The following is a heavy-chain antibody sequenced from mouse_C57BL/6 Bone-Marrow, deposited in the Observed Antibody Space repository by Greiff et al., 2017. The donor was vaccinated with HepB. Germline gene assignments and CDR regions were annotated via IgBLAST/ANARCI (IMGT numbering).Heavy chain of an antibody. J-gene: IGHJ1*03. CDR1: GFNIKDDY. V-gene: IGHV14-4*01. Sequence: VQLQQSGAELVRPGASVKLSCTASGFNIKDDYMHWVKQRPEQGLEWIGWIDPENGDTEYASKFQGKATITAYTSSNTAYLQLSSLTSEDTAVYYCTTGSSDVRWYFDVWGTGTTVTVAS. D-gene: IGHD1-1*01. CDR3: TTGSSDVRWYFDV. CDR2: IDPENGDT.